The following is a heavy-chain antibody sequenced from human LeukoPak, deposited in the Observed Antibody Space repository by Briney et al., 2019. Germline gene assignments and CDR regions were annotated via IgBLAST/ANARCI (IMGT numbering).Heavy chain of an antibody. J-gene: IGHJ4*02. V-gene: IGHV4-38-2*01. Sequence: SETLSLTCAVSGYSISSGYYWGWIRQPPGKGLEWIGSIYHSGSTYYNPSLKSRVTISVDTSKNQFSLKLSSVTAADTAVYYCARVSGGYSGYDAMGHFDYWGQGTLVTVSS. D-gene: IGHD5-12*01. CDR1: GYSISSGYY. CDR3: ARVSGGYSGYDAMGHFDY. CDR2: IYHSGST.